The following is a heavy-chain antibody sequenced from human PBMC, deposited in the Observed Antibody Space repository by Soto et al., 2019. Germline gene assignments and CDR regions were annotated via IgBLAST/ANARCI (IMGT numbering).Heavy chain of an antibody. V-gene: IGHV4-30-2*01. CDR1: GGSISSGGFS. Sequence: QLQLQESGSGLVKPSQTLSLTCAVSGGSISSGGFSCNWIRQPPGKGLEWIGYIYHSGSTYYNPSLMSRVTISVDRSKNQFSLKLSSVTAADTAVYYCARGMTTVTTFDYWGQGTLVTVSS. CDR3: ARGMTTVTTFDY. CDR2: IYHSGST. D-gene: IGHD4-17*01. J-gene: IGHJ4*02.